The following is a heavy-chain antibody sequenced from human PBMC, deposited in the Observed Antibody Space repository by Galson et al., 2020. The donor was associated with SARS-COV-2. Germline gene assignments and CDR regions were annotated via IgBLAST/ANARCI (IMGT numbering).Heavy chain of an antibody. J-gene: IGHJ4*02. CDR3: AKETSSWGNYFDY. Sequence: TGGSLRLSCAASGFTFSSYAMSWVRQAPGKGLEWVSDISGSAGTTYYADSVKGRFTISRDNSKNTLYLQRNSRRAEDTAVYYWAKETSSWGNYFDYWGQGTLVTVSS. D-gene: IGHD6-6*01. V-gene: IGHV3-23*01. CDR1: GFTFSSYA. CDR2: ISGSAGTT.